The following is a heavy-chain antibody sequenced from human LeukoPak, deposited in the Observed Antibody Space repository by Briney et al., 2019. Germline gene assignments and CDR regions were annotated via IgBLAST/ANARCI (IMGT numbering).Heavy chain of an antibody. CDR2: IKEDGTET. CDR1: GFTFSSYA. CDR3: AKEGRSLQTY. Sequence: GGSLRLSCAASGFTFSSYAMNWVRLAPGKGLEWVANIKEDGTETYYVDSVKGRFTISRDNAKNSLYLQMNSLRVEDTAVYYCAKEGRSLQTYWGQGTLVTVSS. V-gene: IGHV3-7*03. J-gene: IGHJ4*02. D-gene: IGHD5-24*01.